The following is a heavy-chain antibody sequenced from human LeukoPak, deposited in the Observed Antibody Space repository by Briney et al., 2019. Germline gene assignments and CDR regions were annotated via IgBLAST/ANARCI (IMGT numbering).Heavy chain of an antibody. J-gene: IGHJ5*02. D-gene: IGHD2-2*02. V-gene: IGHV3-23*01. Sequence: GGSLRLSCAASGFTFSSYAMSWVRQAPGKGLEWVSAISGSGGSTYYADSVKGRFTISRDNSKNTLYPQMNSLRAEDTAVYYCAKDGGSIVVVPAALPNWFDPWGQGTLVTVSS. CDR3: AKDGGSIVVVPAALPNWFDP. CDR1: GFTFSSYA. CDR2: ISGSGGST.